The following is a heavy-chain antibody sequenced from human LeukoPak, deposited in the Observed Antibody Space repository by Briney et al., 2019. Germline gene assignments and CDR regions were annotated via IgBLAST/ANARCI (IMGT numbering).Heavy chain of an antibody. CDR3: ARSLEGLDFDY. CDR1: GYPFTGYY. Sequence: ASVTVSCKASGYPFTGYYMPWMRQAPGQGLDWRGWINPKSGGTYSAENFQGRGNMSSVTSISTAYMEVSRLRSDDTTVYYCARSLEGLDFDYWGQETLVTVSS. V-gene: IGHV1-2*02. CDR2: INPKSGGT. J-gene: IGHJ4*02.